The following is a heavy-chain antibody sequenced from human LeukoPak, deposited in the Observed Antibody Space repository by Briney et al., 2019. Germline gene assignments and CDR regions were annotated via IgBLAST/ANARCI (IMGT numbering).Heavy chain of an antibody. D-gene: IGHD6-13*01. V-gene: IGHV3-74*01. CDR2: IRSDGSDT. Sequence: GGSLRLSCAASGFTFSDTWMHWVRQAPGEGLVWVSRIRSDGSDTRYAESVKGRFTISRDNSKNTLYLQMNSLRAEDTAVYYCAKAGYSSNGILEDWGQGALVTVSS. CDR1: GFTFSDTW. CDR3: AKAGYSSNGILED. J-gene: IGHJ4*02.